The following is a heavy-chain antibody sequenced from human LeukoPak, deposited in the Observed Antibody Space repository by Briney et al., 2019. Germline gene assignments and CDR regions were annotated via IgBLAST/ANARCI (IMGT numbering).Heavy chain of an antibody. Sequence: PSETLSLTCTVSGGSISSYYWSWIRQPPGKGLEWIGYIYYSGSTNYNPSLKSRVTISVDTSKNQFSLKLSSVTAADTAVYYCASNYYDSSGRFDYWGQGTLVTVSS. J-gene: IGHJ4*02. CDR2: IYYSGST. CDR3: ASNYYDSSGRFDY. D-gene: IGHD3-22*01. V-gene: IGHV4-59*01. CDR1: GGSISSYY.